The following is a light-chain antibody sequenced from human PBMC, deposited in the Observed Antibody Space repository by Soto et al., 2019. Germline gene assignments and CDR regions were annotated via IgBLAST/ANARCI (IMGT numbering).Light chain of an antibody. J-gene: IGKJ5*01. Sequence: AIQLTQSPSSLSASVGDRVSITCRASQGISSALAWYQHKPGKAPKILIYDASSLQSGVPSRFSGSESGTECTLTISSLQPEDVATYYCQQLKTYPFTFGQGTRLEIK. CDR3: QQLKTYPFT. CDR1: QGISSA. V-gene: IGKV1-13*02. CDR2: DAS.